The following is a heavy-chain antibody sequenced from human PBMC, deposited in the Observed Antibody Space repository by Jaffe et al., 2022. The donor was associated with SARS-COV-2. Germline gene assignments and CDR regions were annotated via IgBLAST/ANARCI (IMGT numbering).Heavy chain of an antibody. J-gene: IGHJ4*02. Sequence: QVQLQQWGAGLLKPSETLSLTCAVYGGSFSGYYWSWIRQPPGKGLEWIGEINHSGSTNYNPSLKSRVTISVDTSKNQFSLKLSSVTAADTAVYYCASFGVPTVVTPDYWGQGTLVTVSS. V-gene: IGHV4-34*01. D-gene: IGHD4-17*01. CDR3: ASFGVPTVVTPDY. CDR2: INHSGST. CDR1: GGSFSGYY.